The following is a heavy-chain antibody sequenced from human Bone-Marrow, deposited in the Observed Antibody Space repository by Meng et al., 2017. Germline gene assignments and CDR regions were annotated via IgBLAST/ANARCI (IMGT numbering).Heavy chain of an antibody. CDR2: ISGSGDST. J-gene: IGHJ6*02. CDR3: AKDLRFNPDNGNDVENPIYGMDV. CDR1: GFTFSSYA. D-gene: IGHD1-20*01. V-gene: IGHV3-23*01. Sequence: GGSLRLSCAASGFTFSSYAMSWVRQAPGKGLEWVSAISGSGDSTYYADSVKGRFTISRDNSKNTLYLQMNSLRAEDTAVYYCAKDLRFNPDNGNDVENPIYGMDVWGQGTTVTVSS.